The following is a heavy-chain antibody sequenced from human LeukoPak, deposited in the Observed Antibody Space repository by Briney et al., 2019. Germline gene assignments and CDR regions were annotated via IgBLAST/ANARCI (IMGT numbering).Heavy chain of an antibody. D-gene: IGHD4-23*01. CDR1: GFTFSSYE. V-gene: IGHV3-48*03. Sequence: PGGSLRLSCAAPGFTFSSYEMNWVRQAPGKGLEWVSYISTSGSTVYYADSVKGRFTISRDNAKNSLYLQMNSLRAEDTAVYYCARDGPVVTTPFDNWGQGTLVTVSS. J-gene: IGHJ4*02. CDR3: ARDGPVVTTPFDN. CDR2: ISTSGSTV.